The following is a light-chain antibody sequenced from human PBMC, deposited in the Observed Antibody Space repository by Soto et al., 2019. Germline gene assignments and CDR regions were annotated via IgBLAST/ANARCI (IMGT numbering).Light chain of an antibody. J-gene: IGKJ1*01. Sequence: DIQMTQSPSALSPSVGNRFTIPCRASQRISTWLAWYQQKPGKAPNLLIYKASTLDSGVPSRFSGSGSGTEFTLTISSLQPDDFATYYCQQYSSYSLWTFGQGTKVDI. CDR3: QQYSSYSLWT. CDR1: QRISTW. CDR2: KAS. V-gene: IGKV1-5*03.